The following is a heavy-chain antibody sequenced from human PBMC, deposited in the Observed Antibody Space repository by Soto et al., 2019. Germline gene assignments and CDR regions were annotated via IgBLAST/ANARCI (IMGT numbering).Heavy chain of an antibody. CDR2: IDPSDSYT. V-gene: IGHV5-10-1*01. J-gene: IGHJ6*02. CDR3: ARRLLSYSSGFDYYYGMDV. Sequence: GESLKISCKGSGYSFTSYWISWVRQMPGKGLEWMGRIDPSDSYTNYSPSFQGHVTISADKSISTAYLQWSSLKASDTAMYYCARRLLSYSSGFDYYYGMDVWGQGTTVTVSS. D-gene: IGHD6-19*01. CDR1: GYSFTSYW.